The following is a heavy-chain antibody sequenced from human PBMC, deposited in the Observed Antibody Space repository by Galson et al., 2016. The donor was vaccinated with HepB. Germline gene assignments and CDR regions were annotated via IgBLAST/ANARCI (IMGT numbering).Heavy chain of an antibody. Sequence: SLRLSCAASGFTFSSYAMSWVRQAPGKGLEWVSGVSTDGGATYSADSVKGRFPITRDNSKNTLYLQMNTLRAEDTAIYYCARWKAEGESNWLDPWGQGTLVTVSS. CDR1: GFTFSSYA. V-gene: IGHV3-23*01. J-gene: IGHJ5*02. CDR2: VSTDGGAT. D-gene: IGHD1-1*01. CDR3: ARWKAEGESNWLDP.